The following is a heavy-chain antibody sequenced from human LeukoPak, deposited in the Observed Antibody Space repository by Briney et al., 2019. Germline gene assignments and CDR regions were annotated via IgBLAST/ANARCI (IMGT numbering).Heavy chain of an antibody. D-gene: IGHD2-2*01. CDR3: ARSGPNIVVVPAAFDY. Sequence: GSLLLSCAASGFTFSSYWMSWVRQAPGKGLEWVANIKQDGSEKYYVDSVKGRFTISRDNAKNSLYLQMNSLRAEDTAVYYCARSGPNIVVVPAAFDYWGQGTLVTVSS. CDR1: GFTFSSYW. V-gene: IGHV3-7*01. J-gene: IGHJ4*02. CDR2: IKQDGSEK.